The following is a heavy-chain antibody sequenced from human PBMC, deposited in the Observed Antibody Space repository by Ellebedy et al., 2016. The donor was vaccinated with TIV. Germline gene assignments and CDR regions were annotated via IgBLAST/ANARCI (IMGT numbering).Heavy chain of an antibody. D-gene: IGHD3-9*01. J-gene: IGHJ4*02. CDR2: INHSGST. V-gene: IGHV4-34*01. CDR1: GGSLSGYY. CDR3: AGDGVLGSFDWVTTE. Sequence: MPSETLSLTCAVYGGSLSGYYWSWIRQPPGKGLEWIGEINHSGSTNYNSSLQRRVTISVDSSKNQFSLKLSSVTASDTAIYYCAGDGVLGSFDWVTTEWGQGTLAAVSS.